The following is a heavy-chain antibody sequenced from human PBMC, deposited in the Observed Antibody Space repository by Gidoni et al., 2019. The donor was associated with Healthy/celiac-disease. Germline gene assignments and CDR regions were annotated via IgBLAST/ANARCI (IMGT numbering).Heavy chain of an antibody. CDR3: AKVRVPSAAAGLIDY. CDR2: ISGSGGST. J-gene: IGHJ4*02. V-gene: IGHV3-23*01. CDR1: GFPFSSYA. Sequence: EVQLLESGGGLVQPGGSLRLSCAAPGFPFSSYAMSWVRQAPGKGLEWVSAISGSGGSTYYADSVKGRFTISRDNSKNTLYLQMNSLRAEDTAVYYCAKVRVPSAAAGLIDYWGQGTLVTVSS. D-gene: IGHD6-13*01.